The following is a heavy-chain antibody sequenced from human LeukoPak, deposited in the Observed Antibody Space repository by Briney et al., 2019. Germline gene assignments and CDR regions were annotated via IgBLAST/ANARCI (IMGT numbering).Heavy chain of an antibody. J-gene: IGHJ4*02. CDR2: INPGGSSI. V-gene: IGHV3-74*01. D-gene: IGHD1-14*01. CDR1: GFTFSSYW. CDR3: ARSNQADDY. Sequence: PGGSLRLSCAASGFTFSSYWMHWVRQVPGKGLVWVARINPGGSSITYADSAKGRFTISRDSAKNTLYLQMDSLRAEDTGVYYCARSNQADDYWGQGTLVTVSS.